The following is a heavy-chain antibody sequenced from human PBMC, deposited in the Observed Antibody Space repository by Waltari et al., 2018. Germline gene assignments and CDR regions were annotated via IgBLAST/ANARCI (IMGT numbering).Heavy chain of an antibody. CDR2: INHRGST. Sequence: QVQLQQWGAGLLKPSETLSLTCAVYGGSFSGYYWSWIRQPPGKGLEWIGEINHRGSTNDNPSLKSRVTISVDTSKNQFSLKLSSVTAADTAVYYCARGRLLWFGEYAYFDYWGQGTLVTVSS. CDR1: GGSFSGYY. CDR3: ARGRLLWFGEYAYFDY. V-gene: IGHV4-34*01. D-gene: IGHD3-10*01. J-gene: IGHJ4*02.